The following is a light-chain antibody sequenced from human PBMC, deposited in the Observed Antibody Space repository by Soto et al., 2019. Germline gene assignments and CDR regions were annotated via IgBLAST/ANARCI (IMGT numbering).Light chain of an antibody. J-gene: IGKJ1*01. CDR3: QQYYSTPWT. CDR1: QSVLYSSNNKNY. Sequence: DIVMTQSPDSLAASLGERATINCKSSQSVLYSSNNKNYLAWYQQKPGQPPKLLIYWASTRESGVPARSSGSGSGTDFTLTISSLQADEVAVYYCQQYYSTPWTFGQGTKVDIK. CDR2: WAS. V-gene: IGKV4-1*01.